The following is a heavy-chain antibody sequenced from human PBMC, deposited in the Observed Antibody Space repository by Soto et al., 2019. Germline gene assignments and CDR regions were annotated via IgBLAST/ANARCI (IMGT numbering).Heavy chain of an antibody. CDR1: GGTFSSYT. CDR3: ASLVTTMVRGVITHDAFDI. J-gene: IGHJ3*02. CDR2: IIPILGIA. D-gene: IGHD3-10*01. Sequence: QVQLVQSGAEVKKPGSSVKVSCKASGGTFSSYTISWVRQAPGQGLEWMGRIIPILGIANYAQKFQGRVTITADKSTSTAYMELSSLRSEDTAVYYCASLVTTMVRGVITHDAFDIWGQGTMVTVSS. V-gene: IGHV1-69*02.